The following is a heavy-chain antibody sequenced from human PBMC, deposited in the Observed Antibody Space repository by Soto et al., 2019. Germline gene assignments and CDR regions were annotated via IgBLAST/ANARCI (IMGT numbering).Heavy chain of an antibody. CDR2: VNAGDGSA. V-gene: IGHV1-46*01. CDR1: GFTFTLHY. J-gene: IGHJ4*02. Sequence: QVQLVQSGAEVTEPGASVKVSCKTFGFTFTLHYIHWVRQAPGQGLEWMGMVNAGDGSATYAREFRDKVSMTWDTSTSTVYLDLNSLKPEDTAIYYCARERDSFDYWGQGTLVSVSP. D-gene: IGHD3-22*01. CDR3: ARERDSFDY.